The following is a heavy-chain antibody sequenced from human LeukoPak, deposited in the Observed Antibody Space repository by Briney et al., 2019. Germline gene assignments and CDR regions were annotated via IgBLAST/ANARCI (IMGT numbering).Heavy chain of an antibody. Sequence: PGGSLRLSCAASGFNFSNYGMHWVRQVPGTGLKWVAVIWYDGNTKYYANYVKGRFTVSRDNSKNTLYLQMNILRPEDTAIYYCARDSGFGELVTYYFDYWGQGTLVTVSS. CDR1: GFNFSNYG. V-gene: IGHV3-33*01. CDR2: IWYDGNTK. CDR3: ARDSGFGELVTYYFDY. D-gene: IGHD3-10*01. J-gene: IGHJ4*02.